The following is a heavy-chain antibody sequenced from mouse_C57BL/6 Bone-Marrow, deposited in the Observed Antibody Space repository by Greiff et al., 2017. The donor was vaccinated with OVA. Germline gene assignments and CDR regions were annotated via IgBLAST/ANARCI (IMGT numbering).Heavy chain of an antibody. CDR2: IDPETGGP. D-gene: IGHD2-5*01. Sequence: QVQLQQSGAGLVRPGASVTLSCKASGYTFTDYDMPWVQQTPVHGLEWIGAIDPETGGPAYHQKFKGKAILTADKSSSTAYMELRSLTSEDSAVDYCTRGNSNYYAMDYGGQGTSVTVSS. V-gene: IGHV1-15*01. CDR1: GYTFTDYD. CDR3: TRGNSNYYAMDY. J-gene: IGHJ4*01.